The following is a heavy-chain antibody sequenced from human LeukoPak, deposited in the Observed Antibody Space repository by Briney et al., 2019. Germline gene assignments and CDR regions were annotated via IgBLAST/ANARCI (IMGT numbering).Heavy chain of an antibody. D-gene: IGHD2-2*01. CDR1: GFTFSSFN. CDR3: ARVKQGYQLPSLTSYYYMDV. CDR2: IISTSSTI. Sequence: GGSLRLSCAASGFTFSSFNMNWVRQGPGKGLEWVSDIISTSSTIYYADSVKGRFTISRDNAKNSLYLQMNSLRAEDTAVYYCARVKQGYQLPSLTSYYYMDVWGKGTTVTTSS. V-gene: IGHV3-48*01. J-gene: IGHJ6*03.